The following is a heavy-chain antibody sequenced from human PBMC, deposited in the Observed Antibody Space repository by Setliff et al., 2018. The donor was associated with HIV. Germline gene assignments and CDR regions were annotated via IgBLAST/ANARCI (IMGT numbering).Heavy chain of an antibody. CDR1: GGSISSGGYS. CDR3: ARRAANGLFDY. J-gene: IGHJ4*02. Sequence: KPSETLSLTCSVSGGSISSGGYSWSWIRQPPGKGLERIGYITYSGSTYYNPSLMSRVSISPDTPKNQFSLKLSSVTAADTAVYYCARRAANGLFDYWGQGTLVTVSS. D-gene: IGHD2-15*01. CDR2: ITYSGST. V-gene: IGHV4-30-2*05.